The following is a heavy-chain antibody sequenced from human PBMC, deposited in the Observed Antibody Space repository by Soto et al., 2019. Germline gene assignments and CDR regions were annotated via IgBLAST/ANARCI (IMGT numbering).Heavy chain of an antibody. CDR2: IWHDGSEI. CDR1: GSIFIGYG. CDR3: ARDAVTTSPSRLSKFDP. D-gene: IGHD4-4*01. Sequence: PGGSLRLSCVVPGSIFIGYGMHWVRQAPGKGLERVAVIWHDGSEIHYADSVKGRFTLSKDKSKKTVYLQMNSLRSDDTAVYYCARDAVTTSPSRLSKFDPWGQGTLVTVSS. V-gene: IGHV3-33*01. J-gene: IGHJ5*02.